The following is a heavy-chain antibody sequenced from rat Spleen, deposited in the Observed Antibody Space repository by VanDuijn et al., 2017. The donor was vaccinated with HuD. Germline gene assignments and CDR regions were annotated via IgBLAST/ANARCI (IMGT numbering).Heavy chain of an antibody. J-gene: IGHJ2*01. CDR1: GFTFSNYG. V-gene: IGHV5S13*01. Sequence: EVQLVQSGGGLVQPGRSLKLSCAASGFTFSNYGMAWVRQAPTKGLEWVASISNGGGNTYYRDSVKGRFTISRDNAKSTLSLQMNSLRSEDTATYYCARRDGGYSDYWGQGVMVTVSS. CDR3: ARRDGGYSDY. CDR2: ISNGGGNT. D-gene: IGHD1-11*01.